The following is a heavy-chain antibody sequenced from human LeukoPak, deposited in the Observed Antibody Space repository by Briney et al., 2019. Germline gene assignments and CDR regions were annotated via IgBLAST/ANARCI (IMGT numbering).Heavy chain of an antibody. J-gene: IGHJ4*02. V-gene: IGHV3-30*04. Sequence: PGRSLRLSCTASGFTFSTHPIHWVRQAPGKGLEWVAVIADDGKDKHYVESVKGRFTISRDNSKNTLYLQMNSLRVEDTAVYYCARDRHVAAAGYYFDYWGQGTLVTVSS. CDR3: ARDRHVAAAGYYFDY. CDR1: GFTFSTHP. CDR2: IADDGKDK. D-gene: IGHD6-25*01.